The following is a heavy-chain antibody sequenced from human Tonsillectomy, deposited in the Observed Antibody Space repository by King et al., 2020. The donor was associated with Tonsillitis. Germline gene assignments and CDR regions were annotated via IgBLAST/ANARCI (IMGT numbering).Heavy chain of an antibody. CDR1: GGSFSGYY. J-gene: IGHJ6*02. CDR2: INHSGST. CDR3: ARTPRGELLENFFYYGMDG. D-gene: IGHD3-16*01. V-gene: IGHV4-34*01. Sequence: VQLQQWGAGLLKPSETLNLTCAVYGGSFSGYYWSWIRQPPGKGLEWIGEINHSGSTNYKPSLKSRVTISVDTSQNQFSLKLSHVTAGDTAVYYCARTPRGELLENFFYYGMDGWGQGTTVTVSS.